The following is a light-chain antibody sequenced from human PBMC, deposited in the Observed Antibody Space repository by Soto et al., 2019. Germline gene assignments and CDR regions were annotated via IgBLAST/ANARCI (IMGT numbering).Light chain of an antibody. CDR1: QRLLGSEGDNY. CDR2: LGS. V-gene: IGKV2-28*01. Sequence: DIVMTQSPLSLPVTPGEPASISCRSSQRLLGSEGDNYLDWYLQKPGQSPQLLIYLGSNRASGVPDRFSGSGSGTDFTLKISRVEAEDVGVYYCMQALQTPWTFGQGTKVDIK. CDR3: MQALQTPWT. J-gene: IGKJ1*01.